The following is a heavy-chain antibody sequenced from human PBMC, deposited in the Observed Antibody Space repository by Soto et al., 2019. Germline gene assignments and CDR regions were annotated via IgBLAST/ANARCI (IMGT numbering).Heavy chain of an antibody. J-gene: IGHJ4*02. CDR3: AKAKGNWNYDLDF. Sequence: GGSLRLSCAASGFTFSTYGMHWVRQAPGKGLEWVAIILFDGSNTYYADSVKGRFTISRDNSKNTLYLQMNSLRAEDTALYYCAKAKGNWNYDLDFWGQGTLVTVSA. CDR2: ILFDGSNT. V-gene: IGHV3-30*18. D-gene: IGHD1-7*01. CDR1: GFTFSTYG.